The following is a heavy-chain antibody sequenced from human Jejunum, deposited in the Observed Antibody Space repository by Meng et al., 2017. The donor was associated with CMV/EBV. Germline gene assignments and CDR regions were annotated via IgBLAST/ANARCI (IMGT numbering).Heavy chain of an antibody. Sequence: FRDDWMSGVRPATGKGPGWVGRPKNHTVGGTIKYRAPMKGRFTISRDISKNTLYLQMHSLNSEDTAMYYCIWHTTPSCYFDLWGPGTLVTVSS. CDR3: IWHTTPSCYFDL. J-gene: IGHJ4*03. CDR1: FRDDW. D-gene: IGHD2-15*01. V-gene: IGHV3-15*01. CDR2: PKNHTVGGTI.